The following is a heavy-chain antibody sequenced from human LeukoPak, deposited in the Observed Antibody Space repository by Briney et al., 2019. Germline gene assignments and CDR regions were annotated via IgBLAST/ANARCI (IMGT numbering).Heavy chain of an antibody. D-gene: IGHD4-11*01. CDR3: ARSVPDYTRFDY. CDR2: FKTKYNQV. V-gene: IGHV3-23*05. J-gene: IGHJ4*02. Sequence: GGSLRLSCVASGFTFSDYAMNWVRQAPGKGLEWVSTFKTKYNQVYYAESVRGRFTISADSSKNTVYLQMNSLRAEDTALYYCARSVPDYTRFDYWGQGALVTVSS. CDR1: GFTFSDYA.